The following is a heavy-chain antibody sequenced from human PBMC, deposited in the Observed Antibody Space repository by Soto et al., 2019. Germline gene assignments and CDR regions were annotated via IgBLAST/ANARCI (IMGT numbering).Heavy chain of an antibody. V-gene: IGHV1-18*01. J-gene: IGHJ5*02. CDR3: ARTSGYSSTDNWFDP. Sequence: QVQLVQSGAEVKKPGASVKVSCKASGYTFTSYGISWVRQSPGQGLEWMGWISAYTGNTNNAQKFQGRVAVTTDTSTSTAYMELMTLRSDDPAVYYCARTSGYSSTDNWFDPWGQGTLVTVSS. D-gene: IGHD6-13*01. CDR1: GYTFTSYG. CDR2: ISAYTGNT.